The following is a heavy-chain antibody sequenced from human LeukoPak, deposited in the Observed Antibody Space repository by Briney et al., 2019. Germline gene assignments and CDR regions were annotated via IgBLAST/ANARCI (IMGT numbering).Heavy chain of an antibody. CDR3: ARAYNGYSSSSPKGY. D-gene: IGHD6-6*01. J-gene: IGHJ4*02. CDR1: GYTFTGYY. V-gene: IGHV1-2*06. Sequence: GASVKVPCKASGYTFTGYYMHWVRQAPGQGLEWMGRINPNSGGTNYAQKFQGRVTMTRDTSISTAYMVLSRLRSDDTAVYYCARAYNGYSSSSPKGYWGQGTLVTVSS. CDR2: INPNSGGT.